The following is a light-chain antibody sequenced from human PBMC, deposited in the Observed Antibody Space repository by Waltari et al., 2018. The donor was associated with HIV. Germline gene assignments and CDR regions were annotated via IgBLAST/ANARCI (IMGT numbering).Light chain of an antibody. CDR3: GTWDSSLSTSF. J-gene: IGLJ2*01. Sequence: QSVLTQPPSVSATPGQKVTISCSGSSSNIGNNSVSWYQQVPGTAPKLIIYDNNKRASGVHDRFSGAKSGTSATLGVTGLQTGDEAEYYDGTWDSSLSTSFFGGWTKLTVL. CDR2: DNN. CDR1: SSNIGNNS. V-gene: IGLV1-51*01.